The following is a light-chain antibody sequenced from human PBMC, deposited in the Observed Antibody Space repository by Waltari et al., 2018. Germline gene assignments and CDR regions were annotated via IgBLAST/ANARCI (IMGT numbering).Light chain of an antibody. CDR3: MQARQTPWT. V-gene: IGKV2-28*01. J-gene: IGKJ1*01. CDR1: QGLLHSNGYTF. Sequence: DIVMTQSPLSLPVSPGEPASISCTSSQGLLHSNGYTFSHWYLQKPGQSPQILIYLGSNRASGVPYRFSGRGSGTDFTLKISRVEAEDVGVYYCMQARQTPWTFGQGTKVEIK. CDR2: LGS.